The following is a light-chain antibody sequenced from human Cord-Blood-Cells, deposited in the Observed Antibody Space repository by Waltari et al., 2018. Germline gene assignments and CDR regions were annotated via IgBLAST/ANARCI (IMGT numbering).Light chain of an antibody. CDR2: LGS. CDR1: QSLLHSNGYNY. J-gene: IGKJ5*01. V-gene: IGKV2-28*01. Sequence: DIVMTQSPLSLPVTPGEPASISCRSSQSLLHSNGYNYLDWYLQKPGQSPQHLIYLGSXXXXXXXXRFSGSGSGTXFTLKISRVEAEDVGVYYCMQALQTPPTFGQGTRLEIK. CDR3: MQALQTPPT.